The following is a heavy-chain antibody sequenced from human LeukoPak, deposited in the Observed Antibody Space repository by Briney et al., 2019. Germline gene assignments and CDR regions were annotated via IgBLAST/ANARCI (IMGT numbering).Heavy chain of an antibody. CDR3: ARGSNWFDP. Sequence: SETLSLTCTVSGGSIYSHHWSWIRQPPGKGQEWIGYIFYTGSTNYNPSLNSRVTISVDTLKNQFSLKLNSATAADTAVYYCARGSNWFDPWGQGTLATVSS. V-gene: IGHV4-59*11. CDR1: GGSIYSHH. CDR2: IFYTGST. J-gene: IGHJ5*02.